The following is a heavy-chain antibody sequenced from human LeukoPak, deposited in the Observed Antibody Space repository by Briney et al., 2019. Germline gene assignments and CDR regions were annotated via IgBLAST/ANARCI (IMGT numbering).Heavy chain of an antibody. V-gene: IGHV1-18*04. D-gene: IGHD2-15*01. J-gene: IGHJ4*02. CDR2: ISAYNGNT. CDR1: GYTFTGYY. CDR3: ARSGAVVVVAADLDY. Sequence: ASVKVSCKASGYTFTGYYMHWVRQAPGQGLEWMGWISAYNGNTNYAQKLQGRVTMTTDTSTSTAYMELRSLRSDDTAVYYCARSGAVVVVAADLDYWGQGTLVTVSS.